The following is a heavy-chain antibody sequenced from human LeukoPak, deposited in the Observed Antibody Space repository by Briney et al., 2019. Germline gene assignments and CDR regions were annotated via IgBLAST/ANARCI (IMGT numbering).Heavy chain of an antibody. D-gene: IGHD4-17*01. CDR2: ISAYNGNT. CDR3: ARAQRDYGDYERD. J-gene: IGHJ4*02. V-gene: IGHV1-18*01. Sequence: ASVKVSCKASGYTFTSYGISWVRQAPGQGLEWMGWISAYNGNTNYAQKLQGRVTMTRDTSISTAYMELSRLRSDDTAVYYCARAQRDYGDYERDWGQGTLVTVSS. CDR1: GYTFTSYG.